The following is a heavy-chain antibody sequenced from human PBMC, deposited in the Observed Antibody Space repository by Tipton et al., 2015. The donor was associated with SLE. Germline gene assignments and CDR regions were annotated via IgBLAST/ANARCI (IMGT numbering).Heavy chain of an antibody. D-gene: IGHD6-19*01. CDR1: GGSISSGGYY. Sequence: LRLSCTVSGGSISSGGYYWSWIRQHPGKGLEWIGYIYYSGSTYYNPSLKSRVTISVDTSKNQFSLKLSSVTAADTAVYYCARDSKWLAFDYWGQGTLVTVSS. CDR2: IYYSGST. V-gene: IGHV4-31*03. CDR3: ARDSKWLAFDY. J-gene: IGHJ4*02.